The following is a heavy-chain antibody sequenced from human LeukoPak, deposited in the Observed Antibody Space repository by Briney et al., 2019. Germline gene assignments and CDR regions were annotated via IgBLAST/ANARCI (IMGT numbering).Heavy chain of an antibody. D-gene: IGHD4-11*01. CDR2: IFYSGSI. J-gene: IGHJ4*02. Sequence: PGGSLRLSCAASGFTFSSYWMSWVRQPPGKGLEWIGEIFYSGSINYNPSLKSRVTLSLDKSKNQFSLQLSSVTAADTAMYYCAKTHSHFPPYFDYWGQGTLVIVSS. V-gene: IGHV4-4*02. CDR3: AKTHSHFPPYFDY. CDR1: GFTFSSYW.